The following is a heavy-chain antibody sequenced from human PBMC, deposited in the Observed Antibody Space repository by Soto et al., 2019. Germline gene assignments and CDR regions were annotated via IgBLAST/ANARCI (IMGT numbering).Heavy chain of an antibody. D-gene: IGHD2-21*02. J-gene: IGHJ4*02. Sequence: GASVKVSCKASGYTFTSYDINWVRQATGQGFEWMGWMNPNSGGTRYVQKFQGRVTMTRDTSISTAYMELSSLRSEDTAVYYCARSIVVVTALDYWGQGTLVTVSS. CDR1: GYTFTSYD. V-gene: IGHV1-8*01. CDR3: ARSIVVVTALDY. CDR2: MNPNSGGT.